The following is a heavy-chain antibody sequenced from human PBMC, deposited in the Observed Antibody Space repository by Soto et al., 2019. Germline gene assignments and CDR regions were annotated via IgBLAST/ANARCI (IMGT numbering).Heavy chain of an antibody. J-gene: IGHJ5*02. Sequence: TSETLYRTCTVSGASISGYYWSWIRKSAGKGLEWIGRIYATGTTDYNPSLKSRVMMSVDTSKKQFSLKLRSVTAADTAVYYCVKDGTKALREWFYPWGQG. CDR1: GASISGYY. CDR2: IYATGTT. CDR3: VKDGTKALREWFYP. D-gene: IGHD1-1*01. V-gene: IGHV4-4*07.